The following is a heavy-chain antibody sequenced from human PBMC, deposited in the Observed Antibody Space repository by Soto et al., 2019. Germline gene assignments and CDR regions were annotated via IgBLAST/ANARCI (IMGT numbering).Heavy chain of an antibody. D-gene: IGHD6-25*01. Sequence: QVPLVQSGSEVKKPGASVNVSCKAFGYTFTSYGFSWVRQVPGKGLGWLGRISAFNGDTQYAQTLKGRLTVTTDTSTTTVHMQLRSLTPADTAVYYCTREAGWQRMVPYDWGQGTLVSVS. CDR2: ISAFNGDT. V-gene: IGHV1-18*04. CDR3: TREAGWQRMVPYD. CDR1: GYTFTSYG. J-gene: IGHJ4*02.